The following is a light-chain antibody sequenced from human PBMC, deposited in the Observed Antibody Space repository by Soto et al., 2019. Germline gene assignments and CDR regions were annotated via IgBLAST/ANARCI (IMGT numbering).Light chain of an antibody. CDR1: SSDVGGYGF. J-gene: IGLJ3*02. Sequence: QYALTQPASVSGSPVQSITISCTGSSSDVGGYGFVSWYQQHPGKDPKLMIYEVSNRPSGVSNRFSGSKSGNTASLTISGLQAEDEADYYCSSYTSSSTLRVFGGGTKVTVL. CDR3: SSYTSSSTLRV. CDR2: EVS. V-gene: IGLV2-14*01.